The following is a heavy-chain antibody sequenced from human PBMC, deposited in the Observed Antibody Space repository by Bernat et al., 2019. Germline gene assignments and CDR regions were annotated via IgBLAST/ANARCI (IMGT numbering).Heavy chain of an antibody. V-gene: IGHV3-23*01. CDR1: GFTFSSYA. CDR2: ISGIGGST. Sequence: EVQLLESGGGLVQPGGSLRLSCAASGFTFSSYAMSWVRQAPGKGLEWVSAISGIGGSTYYADSVKGRLTISRYNSRNTLYLQMNSLRAEDTGVYDCARAIMATWSPFEIWGQGKMVTVSS. CDR3: ARAIMATWSPFEI. D-gene: IGHD5-24*01. J-gene: IGHJ3*02.